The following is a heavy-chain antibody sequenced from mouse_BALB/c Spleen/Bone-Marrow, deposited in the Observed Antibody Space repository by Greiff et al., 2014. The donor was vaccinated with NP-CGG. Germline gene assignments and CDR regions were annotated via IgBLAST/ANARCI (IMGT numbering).Heavy chain of an antibody. CDR3: SRAGNDGNYYAMDY. D-gene: IGHD2-1*01. J-gene: IGHJ4*01. V-gene: IGHV1-69*02. CDR1: GYTFTSYW. CDR2: IYPSDSYT. Sequence: QVQLQQSGAELVRPGASVKLSCKASGYTFTSYWINWVKQRPGQGLEWIGNIYPSDSYTNYNQKFKDKATLTVDKSSSTAYMQLLSPISYDSAVYFCSRAGNDGNYYAMDYWGQGTSVTVSS.